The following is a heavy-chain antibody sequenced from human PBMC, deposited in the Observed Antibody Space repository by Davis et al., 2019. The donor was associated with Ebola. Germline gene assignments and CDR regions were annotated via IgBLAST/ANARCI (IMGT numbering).Heavy chain of an antibody. CDR3: ARRPDITMFRGVTFDY. Sequence: SGPTLVKPTQTLTLTCTFSGFSLSSSGVGVGWIRQPPGKALEWLALIYWDDDKRYSPSLNNRLTISKDTSKNQVVLTLTNVDPVDTATYYCARRPDITMFRGVTFDYWGQGILVTVSS. CDR2: IYWDDDK. V-gene: IGHV2-5*02. J-gene: IGHJ4*02. CDR1: GFSLSSSGVG. D-gene: IGHD3-10*01.